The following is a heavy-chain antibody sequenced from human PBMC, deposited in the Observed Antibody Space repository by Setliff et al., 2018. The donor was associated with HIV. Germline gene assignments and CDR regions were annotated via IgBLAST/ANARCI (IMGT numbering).Heavy chain of an antibody. V-gene: IGHV4-39*01. J-gene: IGHJ4*02. D-gene: IGHD5-12*01. CDR1: GGSISNNSYY. Sequence: SETLSLTCTVSGGSISNNSYYWGWVRQPPGKGLELIGNLFYNGNTYYNPSLKSRVTISVDTSKNQFSLKLSSVTAADTAVYYCGTLKMATIYRDFDYWGQGTLVTVSS. CDR2: LFYNGNT. CDR3: GTLKMATIYRDFDY.